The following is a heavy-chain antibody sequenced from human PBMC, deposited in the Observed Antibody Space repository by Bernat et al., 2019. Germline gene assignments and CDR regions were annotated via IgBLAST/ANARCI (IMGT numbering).Heavy chain of an antibody. CDR2: IGTAGDT. J-gene: IGHJ6*02. Sequence: EVQLVESGGGLVQPGGSLRLSCAASGFTFSSYDMHWVRQATGKGLEWVSAIGTAGDTYYPGSVKGRFTISRENAKNSLYLQMNSLRAVDTAVYYCARAMDTVGATSYYYYGMDVWGQGTTVTVSS. D-gene: IGHD1-26*01. CDR3: ARAMDTVGATSYYYYGMDV. CDR1: GFTFSSYD. V-gene: IGHV3-13*01.